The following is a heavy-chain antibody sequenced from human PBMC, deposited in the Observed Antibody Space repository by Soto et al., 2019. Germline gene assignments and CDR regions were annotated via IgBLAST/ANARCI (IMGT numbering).Heavy chain of an antibody. CDR2: IQSGGPT. D-gene: IGHD2-2*01. CDR1: GFTVSSKY. Sequence: GGSLRLSCAASGFTVSSKYMSWVRQAPGKGLEWVSLIQSGGPTYYADSVKGRFTISRDNSGNTLFLEMYSLRAEDTAVYYCARYIPGVRYYGMDVWGQGTTVTVSS. CDR3: ARYIPGVRYYGMDV. J-gene: IGHJ6*02. V-gene: IGHV3-53*01.